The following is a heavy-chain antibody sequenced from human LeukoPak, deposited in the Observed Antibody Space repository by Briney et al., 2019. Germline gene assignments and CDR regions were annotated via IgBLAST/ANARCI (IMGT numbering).Heavy chain of an antibody. Sequence: GASVKVSCKASGYTFTGYYMHWVRQAPGQGLEWMGWTNPNSGGTNYAQKFQGRVTMTRDTSISTAYMELSRLRSDDTAVYYCARDARNSGSYYMGYWGQGTLVTVSS. D-gene: IGHD1-26*01. V-gene: IGHV1-2*02. CDR3: ARDARNSGSYYMGY. J-gene: IGHJ4*02. CDR2: TNPNSGGT. CDR1: GYTFTGYY.